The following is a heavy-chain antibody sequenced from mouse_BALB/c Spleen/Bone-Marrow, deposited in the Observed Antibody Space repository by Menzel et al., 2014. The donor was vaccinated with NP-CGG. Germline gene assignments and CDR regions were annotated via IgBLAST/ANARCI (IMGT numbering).Heavy chain of an antibody. D-gene: IGHD1-1*01. V-gene: IGHV7-3*02. CDR1: GFTFTDYY. CDR2: IRNKANGYTT. CDR3: ARGVVATDY. Sequence: EVKLMESGGGLVQPGGSLRLSCATSGFTFTDYYMSWVRQPPGKALEWLGFIRNKANGYTTEYSTSVKGRFTISRDNSQSILYLQMNTLRAEDSATYYCARGVVATDYWCQGTTLTVSS. J-gene: IGHJ2*01.